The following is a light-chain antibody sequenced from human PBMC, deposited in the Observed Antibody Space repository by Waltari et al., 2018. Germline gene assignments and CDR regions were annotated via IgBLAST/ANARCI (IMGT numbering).Light chain of an antibody. V-gene: IGLV7-46*01. Sequence: QPVVTQEPSLTVSPGGTVTLTCGSSTRTVTSGPYPYWFQQKPGQAPRTVIYDTSNRHSWTPARFSGSLLGGKAALTLSAAQPEDEADYYCLLSYSGAGVFGTGTKVTVL. J-gene: IGLJ1*01. CDR2: DTS. CDR1: TRTVTSGPY. CDR3: LLSYSGAGV.